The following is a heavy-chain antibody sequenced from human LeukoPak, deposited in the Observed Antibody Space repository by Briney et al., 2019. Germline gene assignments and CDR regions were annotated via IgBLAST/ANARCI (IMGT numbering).Heavy chain of an antibody. V-gene: IGHV4-59*08. CDR3: ARHVGYGNNWFDP. Sequence: SETLSLTCTVSGGSISSYYWSWVRQPPGKGLEWIGYIYYSGSTNYNPSLKSRVTISVDTSKNQFSLKLRSVTAADTAVYYCARHVGYGNNWFDPWGQGTLVTVSS. J-gene: IGHJ5*02. D-gene: IGHD5-18*01. CDR1: GGSISSYY. CDR2: IYYSGST.